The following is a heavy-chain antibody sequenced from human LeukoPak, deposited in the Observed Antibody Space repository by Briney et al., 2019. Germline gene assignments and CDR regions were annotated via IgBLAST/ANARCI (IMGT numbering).Heavy chain of an antibody. J-gene: IGHJ1*01. V-gene: IGHV1-3*04. CDR2: INTGNGNT. CDR3: ARVPLHDASGHYYSH. CDR1: GYTFTNYG. Sequence: AASVKVSCKTSGYTFTNYGMHWVRQAPRQSLEWMGWINTGNGNTKPSQKFQDRVTLTRDTSASTAYMELNSLSSEDTAVYFCARVPLHDASGHYYSHWGQGTLVTVSS. D-gene: IGHD3-22*01.